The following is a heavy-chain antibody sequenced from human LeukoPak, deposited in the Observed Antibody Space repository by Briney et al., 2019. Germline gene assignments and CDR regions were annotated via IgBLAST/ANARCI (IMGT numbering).Heavy chain of an antibody. J-gene: IGHJ4*02. CDR3: ASPGVVVPAAILRY. CDR2: ISGGGGST. CDR1: GFTFTSYS. Sequence: GGSLRLSCAASGFTFTSYSMNWVRQAPGKGLEWVSTISGGGGSTYYADSVKGRFTISRDNSKNTLYLQVNSLRAEDTAVYYCASPGVVVPAAILRYWGQGTLVTVSS. V-gene: IGHV3-23*01. D-gene: IGHD2-2*02.